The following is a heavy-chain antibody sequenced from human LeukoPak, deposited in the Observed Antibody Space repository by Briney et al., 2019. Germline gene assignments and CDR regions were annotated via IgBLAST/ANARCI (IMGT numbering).Heavy chain of an antibody. CDR2: IYTSGST. J-gene: IGHJ3*02. CDR3: ARDGSSWSHDAFDI. Sequence: SETPSLTFTGSGGSISSYYWSWIREPAREGPGGIGRIYTSGSTNYNPSLKSRVTMSVDTSKNQFSLKLSSVTAADTAVYYCARDGSSWSHDAFDIWGQGTMVTVSS. D-gene: IGHD6-13*01. V-gene: IGHV4-4*07. CDR1: GGSISSYY.